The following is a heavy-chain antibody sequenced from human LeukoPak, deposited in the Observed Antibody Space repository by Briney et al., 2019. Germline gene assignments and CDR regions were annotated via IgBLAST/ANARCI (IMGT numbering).Heavy chain of an antibody. V-gene: IGHV3-7*01. CDR3: ARDPGYCSGGSCYSSSDYFDY. CDR2: INKDGSAK. D-gene: IGHD2-15*01. J-gene: IGHJ4*02. Sequence: PGGSLRLSCAATGFTFSSYWMSWVRQAPGKGLEWVANINKDGSAKYYVDSVKGRFTISRDNAKNSLYLQMNSLRAEDTAVYYCARDPGYCSGGSCYSSSDYFDYWGQGTLVTVSS. CDR1: GFTFSSYW.